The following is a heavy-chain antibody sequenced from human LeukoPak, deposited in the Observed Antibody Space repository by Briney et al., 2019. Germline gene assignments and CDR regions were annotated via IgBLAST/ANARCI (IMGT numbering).Heavy chain of an antibody. CDR1: GGTFSSYP. J-gene: IGHJ3*02. CDR2: IIPIFGTA. CDR3: ASLSSMEGAFDI. Sequence: SVNVSLKCSGGTFSSYPISWVRQAAGQGLEWMGGIIPIFGTANYAQKFQGRVTITADESTSTAYMELSSLRSEDTAVYYCASLSSMEGAFDIWGQGTMVTVSS. V-gene: IGHV1-69*01. D-gene: IGHD1-1*01.